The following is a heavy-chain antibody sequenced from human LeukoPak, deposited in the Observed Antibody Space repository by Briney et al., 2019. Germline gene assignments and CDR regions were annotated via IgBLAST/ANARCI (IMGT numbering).Heavy chain of an antibody. CDR3: ARGYNRQSNPFDY. CDR1: GGSMSSNY. Sequence: PPETLSLTCNVSGGSMSSNYWSWIRQSPGKGLEWIGYIYYSGSTDYNPSLKSRVTISVDRSKNQFSLRLGSVTAADTAVYYCARGYNRQSNPFDYWGQGTLVTVSS. J-gene: IGHJ4*02. V-gene: IGHV4-59*01. D-gene: IGHD1-1*01. CDR2: IYYSGST.